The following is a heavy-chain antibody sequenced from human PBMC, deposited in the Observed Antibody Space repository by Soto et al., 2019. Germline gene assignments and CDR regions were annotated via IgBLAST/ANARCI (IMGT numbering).Heavy chain of an antibody. Sequence: SETLSPTCTVSGDAISNYYWSWIRQTPGGGLEWIGCAPPRGRTPYNPSLKGRATISLHTSQSKFSPSLRSATAADTATYYCARGTRALITSFFAYWGQG. D-gene: IGHD1-20*01. CDR3: ARGTRALITSFFAY. V-gene: IGHV4-4*09. CDR1: GDAISNYY. CDR2: APPRGRT. J-gene: IGHJ4*02.